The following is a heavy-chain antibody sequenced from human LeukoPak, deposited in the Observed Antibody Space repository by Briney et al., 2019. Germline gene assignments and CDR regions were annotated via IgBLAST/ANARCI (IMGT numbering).Heavy chain of an antibody. V-gene: IGHV1-24*01. CDR2: FDPEDGET. D-gene: IGHD2-2*01. CDR1: GYTLTELS. Sequence: ASVKVSCKVSGYTLTELSMHWVRQAPGKGLEWMGGFDPEDGETIYAQKFQGRVTMTEDTSTDTAYMELSRLRSDDTAVYYCARASNIVVVPAAPSDAFDIWGQGTMVTVSS. CDR3: ARASNIVVVPAAPSDAFDI. J-gene: IGHJ3*02.